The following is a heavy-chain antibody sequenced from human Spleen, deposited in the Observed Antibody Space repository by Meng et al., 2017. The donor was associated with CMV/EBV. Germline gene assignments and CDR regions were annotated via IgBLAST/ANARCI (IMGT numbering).Heavy chain of an antibody. D-gene: IGHD1-1*01. V-gene: IGHV1-18*01. CDR2: MSAYNGFT. J-gene: IGHJ5*02. Sequence: ASVKVSCKASGYTFTDHYVSWVRQAAGQGLEWMGWMSAYNGFTNYAQKFQDRVTMTTDTSTSTAYMELRSLRSDDTAVYYCARDQGNWNDVSWFDPWGHGTLVTVSS. CDR3: ARDQGNWNDVSWFDP. CDR1: GYTFTDHY.